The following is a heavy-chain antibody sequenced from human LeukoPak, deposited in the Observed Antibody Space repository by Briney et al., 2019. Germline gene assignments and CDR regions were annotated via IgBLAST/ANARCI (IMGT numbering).Heavy chain of an antibody. D-gene: IGHD6-19*01. V-gene: IGHV4-61*02. CDR3: ARGGDSSGWYADY. J-gene: IGHJ4*02. CDR2: IYTSGST. Sequence: SQTLSLTCTVSGGSISSGSYYWSWIRQPAGKGLEWIGRIYTSGSTNHNPSLKSRVTISVDTSKNQFSLKLSSVTAADTAVYYCARGGDSSGWYADYWGQGTLVTVSS. CDR1: GGSISSGSYY.